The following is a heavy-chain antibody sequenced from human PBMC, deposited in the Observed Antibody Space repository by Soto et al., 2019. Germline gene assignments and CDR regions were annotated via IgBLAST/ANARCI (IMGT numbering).Heavy chain of an antibody. J-gene: IGHJ5*02. Sequence: GGSLRLSCAASGFTFSNAWMNWVRQAPGKGLEWVGRIKSKADGGTTDYAAPVKGRFTISRDDSRNTLYLQMNSLKTEDTAVYYCATAASRGLLPAAKALWFDPWGQGILVTVSS. CDR3: ATAASRGLLPAAKALWFDP. CDR2: IKSKADGGTT. V-gene: IGHV3-15*01. D-gene: IGHD2-2*01. CDR1: GFTFSNAW.